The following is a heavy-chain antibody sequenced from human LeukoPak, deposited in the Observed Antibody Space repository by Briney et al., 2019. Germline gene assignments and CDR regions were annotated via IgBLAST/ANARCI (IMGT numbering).Heavy chain of an antibody. V-gene: IGHV3-23*01. J-gene: IGHJ4*02. CDR1: GFTFSSYA. CDR2: ISGSGGST. Sequence: GGSLRLSCAASGFTFSSYAMSWVRQAPGKGLEWVSAISGSGGSTYYADSVKGRFTISRDNSKNTLYLQMNSLRAEDTAVYYCAKARLGSYTETYFDYWGQGTLVTVSA. CDR3: AKARLGSYTETYFDY. D-gene: IGHD1-26*01.